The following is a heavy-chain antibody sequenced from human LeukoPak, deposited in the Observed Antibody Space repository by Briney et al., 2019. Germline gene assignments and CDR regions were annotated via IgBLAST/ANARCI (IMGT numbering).Heavy chain of an antibody. V-gene: IGHV3-23*01. CDR1: GFTFSSYA. CDR2: ISGSGGST. CDR3: AKDRHSWPSSFDY. J-gene: IGHJ4*02. D-gene: IGHD6-13*01. Sequence: GGSLRLSCAASGFTFSSYAMSWVRQAPGKGLEWVPAISGSGGSTYYADSVKGRFTISRDNSKNTLYLQMNSLRAEDTAVYYCAKDRHSWPSSFDYWGQGTLVTVSS.